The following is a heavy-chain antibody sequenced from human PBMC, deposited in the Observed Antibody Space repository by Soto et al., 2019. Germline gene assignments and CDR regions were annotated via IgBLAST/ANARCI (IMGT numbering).Heavy chain of an antibody. CDR3: ARNGKFSAMTNFFDS. D-gene: IGHD1-1*01. V-gene: IGHV5-51*01. CDR1: GYSFTSYW. Sequence: GESLKISCKGSGYSFTSYWIGWVRQMPGKGLEWMGIIYPGDSDTRYSPSFQGQVTISADRSISTAYLQWSSLSASDTAMYYCARNGKFSAMTNFFDSWGQGTPVTVS. CDR2: IYPGDSDT. J-gene: IGHJ4*02.